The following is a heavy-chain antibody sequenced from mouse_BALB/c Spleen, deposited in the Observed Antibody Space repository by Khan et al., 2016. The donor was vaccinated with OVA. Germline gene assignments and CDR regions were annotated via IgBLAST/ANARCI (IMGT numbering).Heavy chain of an antibody. CDR2: FNPNTDNT. J-gene: IGHJ3*01. D-gene: IGHD2-12*01. CDR3: ARGDDVFAY. Sequence: VRLQQSGPDLVKTSASVKISCKASGYSFTAYYMNWVKLSHGESLQCIGRFNPNTDNTNYNQTFKGKAILTVDTSSSTAYMELRSLTSEDSAVYCCARGDDVFAYWGHGTLVTVSA. V-gene: IGHV1-26*01. CDR1: GYSFTAYY.